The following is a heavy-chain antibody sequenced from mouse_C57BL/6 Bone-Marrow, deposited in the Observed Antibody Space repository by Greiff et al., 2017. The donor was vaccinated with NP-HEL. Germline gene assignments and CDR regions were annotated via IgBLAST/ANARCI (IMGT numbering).Heavy chain of an antibody. CDR3: ARLRYYFDY. CDR1: GYTFTSYW. D-gene: IGHD1-1*01. J-gene: IGHJ2*01. CDR2: IDPSDSYT. Sequence: QVQLQQPGAELVMPGASVKLSCKASGYTFTSYWMHWVKQRPGQGLEWIREIDPSDSYTNYNQKFKGKSTLTVDKSSSTAYMQLISLTSEDSAVYYCARLRYYFDYGGQGTTLTVSS. V-gene: IGHV1-69*01.